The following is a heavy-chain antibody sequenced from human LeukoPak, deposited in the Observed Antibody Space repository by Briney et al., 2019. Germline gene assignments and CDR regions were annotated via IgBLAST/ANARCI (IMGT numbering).Heavy chain of an antibody. Sequence: SETLSLTCTVSGGSISSYYWSWIRQPPGKGLEWIGYIYYSGSTYYNPSLKSRVTISVDTSKDQFSLKLSSVTAADTAVYYCARLYGSGSYPDYWGQGTLVTVSS. CDR3: ARLYGSGSYPDY. CDR1: GGSISSYY. V-gene: IGHV4-59*06. CDR2: IYYSGST. D-gene: IGHD3-10*01. J-gene: IGHJ4*02.